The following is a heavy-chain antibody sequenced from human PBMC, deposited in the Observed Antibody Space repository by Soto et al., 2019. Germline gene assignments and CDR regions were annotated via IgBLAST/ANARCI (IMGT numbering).Heavy chain of an antibody. V-gene: IGHV4-31*03. J-gene: IGHJ5*02. CDR1: GGSISDGYY. Sequence: SETLSLTCTVSGGSISDGYYWSWIRQHPGKGLEWIGSISYSGSTSYNPSLKSRLTISVDRSKSQFSLNLSSVTAADTAVYYCARRDRSGYSYWLDTWGQGTLVTVSS. CDR2: ISYSGST. D-gene: IGHD3-22*01. CDR3: ARRDRSGYSYWLDT.